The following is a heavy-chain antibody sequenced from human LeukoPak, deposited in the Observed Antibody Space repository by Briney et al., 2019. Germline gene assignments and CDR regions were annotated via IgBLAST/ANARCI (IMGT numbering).Heavy chain of an antibody. CDR3: ARDRELMVRGVISYYFDY. CDR2: IIPIFGTA. V-gene: IGHV1-69*05. J-gene: IGHJ4*02. D-gene: IGHD3-10*01. CDR1: GGTFSSYA. Sequence: SVKVSCKASGGTFSSYAISWVRQAPGQGLEWMGGIIPIFGTANYAQKFQGRVTITTDESTSTAYMELSSLRSEDTAVYYCARDRELMVRGVISYYFDYWGQGTLVTVSS.